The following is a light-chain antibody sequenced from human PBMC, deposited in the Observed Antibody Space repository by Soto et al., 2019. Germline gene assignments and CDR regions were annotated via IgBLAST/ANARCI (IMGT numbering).Light chain of an antibody. CDR3: QHYNEWPLT. Sequence: ERVMTQFPATLSVSPGAKATLSCRASQTVSNNLAWYQQKPGQAPRLLIYFASTRATGVPARFSGSGSGTEFTLTISNLQSEDSAVDYCQHYNEWPLTFGGGTKLETK. CDR1: QTVSNN. J-gene: IGKJ4*01. CDR2: FAS. V-gene: IGKV3-15*01.